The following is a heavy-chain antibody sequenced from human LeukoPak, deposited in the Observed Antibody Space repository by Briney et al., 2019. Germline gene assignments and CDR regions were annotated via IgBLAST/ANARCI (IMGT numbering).Heavy chain of an antibody. V-gene: IGHV3-74*01. Sequence: QAGGSLRLSCAASGFTFSSYGMPWVRQVPGKGLVWVSRIHSDGSTTDYADSVKGRFTNTRDSAKNTLYLEMNSLRVEDTAVYYCTRDANHYGGMDVWGQGTTVTVSS. CDR1: GFTFSSYG. J-gene: IGHJ6*01. CDR3: TRDANHYGGMDV. CDR2: IHSDGSTT.